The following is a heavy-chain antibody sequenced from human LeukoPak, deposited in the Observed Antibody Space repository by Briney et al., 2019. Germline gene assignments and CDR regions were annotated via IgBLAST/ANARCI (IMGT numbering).Heavy chain of an antibody. J-gene: IGHJ4*02. CDR1: GFTVSASY. V-gene: IGHV3-53*01. D-gene: IGHD6-13*01. Sequence: PGGSLSLSCAASGFTVSASYMSWVRQAPGKGLEWVSVIYSGGNTYYADSVKGRSTLSRDKSKITLYLQMNKLRPEDTAIYYCAKIGAAYFDYWGQGIMVTVSS. CDR2: IYSGGNT. CDR3: AKIGAAYFDY.